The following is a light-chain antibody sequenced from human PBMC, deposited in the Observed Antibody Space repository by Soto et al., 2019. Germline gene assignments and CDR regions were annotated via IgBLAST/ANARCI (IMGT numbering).Light chain of an antibody. CDR1: SSDVGANNY. CDR2: EVT. J-gene: IGLJ1*01. V-gene: IGLV2-8*01. CDR3: SSYAGTNRV. Sequence: QSVLTQPPSASGSPGQSVTISCTGTSSDVGANNYVSWYQQHPGKAPKLMIYEVTKRPPGVPDRFSGSKSGNTASLTVSGLQAEDEADYYCSSYAGTNRVFGTGTKLTVL.